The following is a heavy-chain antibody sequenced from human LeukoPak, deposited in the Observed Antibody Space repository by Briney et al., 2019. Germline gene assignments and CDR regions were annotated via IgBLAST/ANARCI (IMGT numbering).Heavy chain of an antibody. J-gene: IGHJ4*02. CDR3: ARDVGATPGYFDY. V-gene: IGHV4-59*01. CDR1: GGSISSYY. CDR2: MFYIGST. Sequence: SETLSLTCTVSGGSISSYYWSWIRQPPGKGLEWIGYMFYIGSTNYNPSTNHNPSLKSRGTLSVDTSKNQFSLKLSSVTAADTAVYYWARDVGATPGYFDYWGQGTLVTVSS. D-gene: IGHD1-26*01.